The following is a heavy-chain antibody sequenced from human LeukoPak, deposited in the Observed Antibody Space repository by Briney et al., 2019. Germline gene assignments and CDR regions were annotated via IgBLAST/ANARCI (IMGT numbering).Heavy chain of an antibody. Sequence: PGGSLRLSCAASGFTFSSYGMHWVRQAPGKGLEWVAVIWYDGSNKYYADSVKGRFTISRDNSKNTLYLQMNSLRAEDTAVYYCARGFSPLEIAAAPFDYWGQGTLVTVSS. CDR1: GFTFSSYG. J-gene: IGHJ4*02. CDR2: IWYDGSNK. D-gene: IGHD6-13*01. V-gene: IGHV3-33*01. CDR3: ARGFSPLEIAAAPFDY.